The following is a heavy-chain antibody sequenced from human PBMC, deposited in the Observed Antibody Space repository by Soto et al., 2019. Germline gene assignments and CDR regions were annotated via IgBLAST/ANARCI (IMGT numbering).Heavy chain of an antibody. D-gene: IGHD2-15*01. V-gene: IGHV1-8*01. CDR1: GYTFTHYD. Sequence: QVQLVQSGADMKKPGASVKVSCKASGYTFTHYDINWVRQATGQGLEWMGWMNPNTGNTGFAQKFQDRVTTTRNTSITTAYMELSSLRSEDTALYSCARGGWRPPFGLWGQGTPVTVSS. CDR3: ARGGWRPPFGL. J-gene: IGHJ4*02. CDR2: MNPNTGNT.